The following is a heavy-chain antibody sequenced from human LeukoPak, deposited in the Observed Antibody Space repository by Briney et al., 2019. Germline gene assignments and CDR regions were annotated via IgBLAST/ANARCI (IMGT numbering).Heavy chain of an antibody. J-gene: IGHJ4*02. CDR2: ISTSSTYI. D-gene: IGHD1-26*01. CDR3: ARDASGSSIGLIDF. V-gene: IGHV3-21*01. Sequence: GGALRLSCVASGFTLRSYSMHWVRQAPGKGLEWVSFISTSSTYIYYADSVMGRFTISRDNAKNSLYLHMSSLRAEDTAVYYCARDASGSSIGLIDFWGQGTLVTVSS. CDR1: GFTLRSYS.